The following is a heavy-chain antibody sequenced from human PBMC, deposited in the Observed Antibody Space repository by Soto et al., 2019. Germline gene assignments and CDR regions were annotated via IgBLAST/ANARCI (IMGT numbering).Heavy chain of an antibody. CDR3: ARDIGDQTSRWTDAFDI. CDR2: IYPGDSDT. Sequence: PGESLKISCKGSGYSFTSYWIGWVRQMPGKGLEWMGIIYPGDSDTRYSPSFQGQVTISADKSISTAYLQWSSLKASDTAMYYCARDIGDQTSRWTDAFDIWGQGTMVTVSS. D-gene: IGHD6-13*01. J-gene: IGHJ3*02. CDR1: GYSFTSYW. V-gene: IGHV5-51*01.